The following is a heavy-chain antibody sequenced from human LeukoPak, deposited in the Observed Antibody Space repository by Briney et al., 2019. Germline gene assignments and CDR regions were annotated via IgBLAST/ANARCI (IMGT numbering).Heavy chain of an antibody. CDR1: GGTFRSYA. CDR2: INPNSGGT. V-gene: IGHV1-2*06. J-gene: IGHJ3*02. Sequence: ASVQVSCKASGGTFRSYAISWVRQAPGQGLEWMGRINPNSGGTNYAQKFQGRVTMTRDTSISTAYMELSRLRSDDTAVYYCARIVVVSGAFDIWGQGTMVTVSS. CDR3: ARIVVVSGAFDI. D-gene: IGHD3-22*01.